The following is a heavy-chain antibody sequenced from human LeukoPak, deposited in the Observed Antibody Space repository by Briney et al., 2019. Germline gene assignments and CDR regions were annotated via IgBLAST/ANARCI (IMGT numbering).Heavy chain of an antibody. CDR1: GFTVSSNY. CDR3: ARSYSGSEGAFDI. CDR2: IYSGGST. V-gene: IGHV3-53*01. D-gene: IGHD1-26*01. Sequence: GGSLRLSCAASGFTVSSNYMSWVRQAPGKGLEWVSVIYSGGSTYYADSVKGRFTISRDNSKNTLYLQMNSLRAEDTAVYYCARSYSGSEGAFDIWGQGTMVTVSS. J-gene: IGHJ3*02.